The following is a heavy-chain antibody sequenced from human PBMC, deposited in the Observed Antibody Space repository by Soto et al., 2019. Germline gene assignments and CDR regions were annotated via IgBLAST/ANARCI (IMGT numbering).Heavy chain of an antibody. D-gene: IGHD2-15*01. CDR3: ARDGYCSGGSCYSVPVFDY. CDR2: ISSSGSTI. CDR1: GFTFSDYY. J-gene: IGHJ4*02. Sequence: GALRLSCAASGFTFSDYYMSWIRQAPGKGLEWVSYISSSGSTIYYADSVKGRFTISGDNSKNTLYLQMNSLRAEDTAVYYCARDGYCSGGSCYSVPVFDYWGQGTLVTVSS. V-gene: IGHV3-11*04.